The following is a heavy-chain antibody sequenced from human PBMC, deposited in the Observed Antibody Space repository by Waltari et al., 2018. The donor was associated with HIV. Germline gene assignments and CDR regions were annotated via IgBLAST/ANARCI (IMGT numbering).Heavy chain of an antibody. V-gene: IGHV3-53*05. D-gene: IGHD3-16*01. CDR3: VKGVRYYGP. Sequence: VETGGTVIRPGGSLRLSCSPLNFSVGNNFVTWLRLAPGRTLAWVSSIYMDDTTHYEDSVKVRFTSSRDKFRNTVHLLMNFLLFDDTATYFCVKGVRYYGPWGQGTPVTVSS. CDR2: IYMDDTT. J-gene: IGHJ5*02. CDR1: NFSVGNNF.